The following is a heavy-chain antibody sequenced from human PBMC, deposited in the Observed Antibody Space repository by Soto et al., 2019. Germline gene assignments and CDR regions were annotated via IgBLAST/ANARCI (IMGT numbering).Heavy chain of an antibody. CDR2: ISGSGGST. J-gene: IGHJ3*02. V-gene: IGHV3-23*01. Sequence: GGSLRLSCAASGFTFSNYAMSWVRQAPEKGLEWVSVISGSGGSTYYADSVKGRFTISRDNSKNTVYLQMNSLRAEDTAVYYCVKVFSAMVTDVYDISGQATMVTVSS. CDR1: GFTFSNYA. D-gene: IGHD5-18*01. CDR3: VKVFSAMVTDVYDI.